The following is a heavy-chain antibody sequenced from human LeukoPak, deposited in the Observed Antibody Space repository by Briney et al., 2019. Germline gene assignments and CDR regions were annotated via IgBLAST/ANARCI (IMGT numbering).Heavy chain of an antibody. D-gene: IGHD2-15*01. V-gene: IGHV4-39*01. CDR2: IYYSGST. J-gene: IGHJ6*02. CDR3: ARQNRIPYYYYGMDV. CDR1: GGSISSSSYY. Sequence: SETLSLTCTVSGGSISSSSYYWGWIRQPPGKGLEWIGSIYYSGSTYYNPSLKSRVTISVDTSKNQFSLKLGSVTAADTAVYYCARQNRIPYYYYGMDVWGQGTTVTVSS.